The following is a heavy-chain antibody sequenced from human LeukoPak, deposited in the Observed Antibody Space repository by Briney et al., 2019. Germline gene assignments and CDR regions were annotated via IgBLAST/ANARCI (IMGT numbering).Heavy chain of an antibody. CDR1: GFTFSSYW. CDR2: INSDGSST. Sequence: GGSLRLSCAASGFTFSSYWMHWVRQAPGMGLVWVSRINSDGSSTSYADSVKDRFTISRDNAKNTLYLQMNSLRAEDTAVYYCARVGYYDSSGPPGYWGQGTLVTVSS. D-gene: IGHD3-22*01. CDR3: ARVGYYDSSGPPGY. J-gene: IGHJ4*02. V-gene: IGHV3-74*01.